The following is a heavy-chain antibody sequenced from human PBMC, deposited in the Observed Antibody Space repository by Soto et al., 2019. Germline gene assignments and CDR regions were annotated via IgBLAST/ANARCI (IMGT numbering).Heavy chain of an antibody. Sequence: PSETLSLTCAVYGESFSGYYWSWIRQPPGKGLEWIGEINHSGSTNYNPSLKSRVTISVDTSKNHFSLNLTSVTAADTAFYYCVVSFQYDYTGSYSDYWGQGTLVTVSS. CDR2: INHSGST. CDR1: GESFSGYY. CDR3: VVSFQYDYTGSYSDY. V-gene: IGHV4-34*01. D-gene: IGHD3-16*01. J-gene: IGHJ4*02.